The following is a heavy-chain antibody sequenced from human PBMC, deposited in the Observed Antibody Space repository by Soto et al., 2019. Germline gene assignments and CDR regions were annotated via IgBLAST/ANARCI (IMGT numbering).Heavy chain of an antibody. V-gene: IGHV1-2*04. CDR1: GYTFTGYY. Sequence: ASVKVSFKASGYTFTGYYMHWVRQAPGQGLEWMGWINPNSGGTNYAQKFQGWVTMTRDTSISTAYMELSRLRSDDTAVYYCARDTGHSPGIWGSSGSYGYYGMDVWGQGTTVTVSS. D-gene: IGHD3-10*01. CDR2: INPNSGGT. J-gene: IGHJ6*02. CDR3: ARDTGHSPGIWGSSGSYGYYGMDV.